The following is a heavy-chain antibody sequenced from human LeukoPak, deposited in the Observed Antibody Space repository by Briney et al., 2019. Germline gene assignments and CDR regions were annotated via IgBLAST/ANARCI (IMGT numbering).Heavy chain of an antibody. CDR3: AKYGDETTYYFDY. CDR1: GGSFSGYY. V-gene: IGHV4-34*01. D-gene: IGHD4-17*01. J-gene: IGHJ4*02. Sequence: PSETLSLTCAVYGGSFSGYYWSWIRQPPGKGLEWIGEINHSGSTNYNPSLKSRVTISVDTSKNQFSLKLSSVTAADTAVYYCAKYGDETTYYFDYWGQGTLVTVSS. CDR2: INHSGST.